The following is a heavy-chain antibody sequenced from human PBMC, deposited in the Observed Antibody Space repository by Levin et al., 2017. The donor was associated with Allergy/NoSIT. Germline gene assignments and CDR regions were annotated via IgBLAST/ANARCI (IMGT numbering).Heavy chain of an antibody. D-gene: IGHD2-15*01. J-gene: IGHJ4*02. CDR2: ISGSGGST. CDR1: GFTFSSYA. V-gene: IGHV3-23*01. CDR3: AKSIVVVVAATDY. Sequence: GESLKISCAASGFTFSSYAMSWVRQAPGKGLEWVSAISGSGGSTFYADSVKGRFTISRDNSKNTLYLQMNSLRAEDTAVYYCAKSIVVVVAATDYWGQGTLVTVSS.